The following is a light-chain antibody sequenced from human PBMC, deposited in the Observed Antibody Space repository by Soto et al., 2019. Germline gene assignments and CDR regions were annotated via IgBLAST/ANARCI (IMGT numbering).Light chain of an antibody. CDR1: QSVSSSY. V-gene: IGKV3-20*01. J-gene: IGKJ3*01. CDR3: QQYGSSPHT. Sequence: EIVLTQSPGTLSLSPGERATLSCRASQSVSSSYLAWYRQKPGQAPRLLIYGASSRATGIPDRFSGSGSGTDFTLTISRLEPEDFAVYYCQQYGSSPHTFGPGTKVDIK. CDR2: GAS.